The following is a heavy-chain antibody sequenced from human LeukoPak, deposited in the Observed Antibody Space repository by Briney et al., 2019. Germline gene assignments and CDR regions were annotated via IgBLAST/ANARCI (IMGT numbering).Heavy chain of an antibody. V-gene: IGHV3-48*01. Sequence: PGGSLRLSCAASGFTFSSYSMNWVRQAPGKGLEWVSYISGSSSTIYYADSVKGRFTISRDNAKNSLYLQMNSLRAEDTAVYYCARAGNRYYYYYYMDVWGKGTTVTVSS. CDR1: GFTFSSYS. CDR3: ARAGNRYYYYYYMDV. J-gene: IGHJ6*03. CDR2: ISGSSSTI. D-gene: IGHD1-14*01.